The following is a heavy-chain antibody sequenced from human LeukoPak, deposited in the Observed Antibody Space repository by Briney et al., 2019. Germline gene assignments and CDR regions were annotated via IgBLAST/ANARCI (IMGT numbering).Heavy chain of an antibody. Sequence: PGGSLRPSCAASGFTVSSNYMSWVRQAPGKGLEWVSVIYSGGSTYYADSVKGRFTISRDNSKNTLYLQMNSLRAEDTAVYYCARAYYDILTGYPEYFDYWGQGTLVTVSS. V-gene: IGHV3-53*01. CDR3: ARAYYDILTGYPEYFDY. CDR2: IYSGGST. CDR1: GFTVSSNY. D-gene: IGHD3-9*01. J-gene: IGHJ4*02.